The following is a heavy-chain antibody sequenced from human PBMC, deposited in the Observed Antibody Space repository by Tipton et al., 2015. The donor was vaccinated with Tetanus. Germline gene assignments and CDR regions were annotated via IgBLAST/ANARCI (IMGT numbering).Heavy chain of an antibody. Sequence: TLSLTCTVSGGSISSTSYYWAWIRQQPGKGPEWIGYIYYSGSTHYNPSLKGRVTMSVDTSKNHFSLKLSSVTAADTAVYYCARDQGGGRVVRLNWFDPWGQGILVTVSS. D-gene: IGHD6-6*01. CDR3: ARDQGGGRVVRLNWFDP. V-gene: IGHV4-31*03. J-gene: IGHJ5*02. CDR2: IYYSGST. CDR1: GGSISSTSYY.